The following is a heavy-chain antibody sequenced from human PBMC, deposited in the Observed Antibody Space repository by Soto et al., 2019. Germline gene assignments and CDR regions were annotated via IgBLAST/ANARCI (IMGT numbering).Heavy chain of an antibody. D-gene: IGHD6-19*01. CDR2: ISYDGSNK. V-gene: IGHV3-30-3*01. CDR1: GFTFSSYA. J-gene: IGHJ4*02. CDR3: ARDRVVAGPFDY. Sequence: GGSLRLSCAASGFTFSSYAMHWVRQAPGKGLEWVAVISYDGSNKYYADSVKGRFTISRDNSKNTLYLQMNSLRAEDTAVYYCARDRVVAGPFDYWGQGTLV.